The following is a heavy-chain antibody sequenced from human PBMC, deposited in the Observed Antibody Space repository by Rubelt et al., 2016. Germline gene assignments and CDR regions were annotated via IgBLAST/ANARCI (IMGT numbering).Heavy chain of an antibody. D-gene: IGHD3-16*01. Sequence: VQLLQSGPGLVKPSETLSLTCTVSGGSISPFSWSRIRQPPGKGLEWLGYMYYTGNTNYNSSLRSRLSISLDTSGNRFSRTRTAVTAADTAMYYCARHQGDLFEIDYWGQGTLVTVSP. J-gene: IGHJ4*02. V-gene: IGHV4-59*08. CDR1: GGSISPFS. CDR2: MYYTGNT. CDR3: ARHQGDLFEIDY.